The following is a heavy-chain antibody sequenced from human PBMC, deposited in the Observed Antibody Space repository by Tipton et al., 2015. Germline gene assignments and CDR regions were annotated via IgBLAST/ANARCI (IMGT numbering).Heavy chain of an antibody. CDR3: ARSGYTYGMDV. J-gene: IGHJ6*02. Sequence: TLSLTCAVSGGSISSGGFSWSWIRQPPGKGLEWIGYIYQGGSTNYNPSLKSRVTMSVDRSKNHFSLKLTSVTAADTAVYYCARSGYTYGMDVWGQGTTVTVSS. CDR2: IYQGGST. V-gene: IGHV4-30-2*01. D-gene: IGHD5-12*01. CDR1: GGSISSGGFS.